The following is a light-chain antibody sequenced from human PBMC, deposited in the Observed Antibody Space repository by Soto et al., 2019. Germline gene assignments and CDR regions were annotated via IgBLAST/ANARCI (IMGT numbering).Light chain of an antibody. CDR1: QSVSSY. CDR2: DSF. V-gene: IGKV3-11*01. J-gene: IGKJ1*01. Sequence: IVLTQSPDTLSLSPWERATLSCRASQSVSSYLAWYQQKPGQAPRLLIYDSFNRATGIPARFSGSGSGTDFTLTISSLEPEDFAVYYCQQRSNWWTFGQGTKVDIK. CDR3: QQRSNWWT.